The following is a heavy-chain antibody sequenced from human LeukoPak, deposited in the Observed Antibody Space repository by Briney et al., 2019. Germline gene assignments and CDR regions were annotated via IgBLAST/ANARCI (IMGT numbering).Heavy chain of an antibody. CDR3: ARLIAAAGTNNWFDP. J-gene: IGHJ5*02. D-gene: IGHD6-13*01. V-gene: IGHV1-2*02. Sequence: ASVKVSCKASGYTFISYDIIWVRQAPGQGLEWMGWINPNSGGTNYAQKFQGRVTMTRDTSISTAYMELSRLRSDDTAVYYCARLIAAAGTNNWFDPWGQGTLVTVSS. CDR2: INPNSGGT. CDR1: GYTFISYD.